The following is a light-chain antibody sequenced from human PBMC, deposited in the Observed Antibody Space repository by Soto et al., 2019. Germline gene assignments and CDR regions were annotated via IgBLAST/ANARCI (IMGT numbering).Light chain of an antibody. Sequence: QSVLTQPPSASGAPGQRVTISCSGVTANIGKNFVYWYLQHPGTAPKLLIYSDNQRPAGVPDRFSGSKSDSSASLVISGVRSDDDGDYYCSAWDDRLSARVFGTGTKLTVL. CDR3: SAWDDRLSARV. V-gene: IGLV1-47*02. J-gene: IGLJ1*01. CDR2: SDN. CDR1: TANIGKNF.